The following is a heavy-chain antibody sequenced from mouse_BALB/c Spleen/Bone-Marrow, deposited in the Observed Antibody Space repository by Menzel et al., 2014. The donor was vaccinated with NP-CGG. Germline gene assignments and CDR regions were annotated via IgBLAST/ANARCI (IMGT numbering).Heavy chain of an antibody. J-gene: IGHJ4*01. Sequence: QVQLQHSGSELRSPGSSVKLSCKDFDSEVFPIAYMSWVRQKPGHGFEWIGDILPSIGRTIYGEKFEDKATLDADAVSNTAYLELNSLTSEDSAIYYCARGTNWDGEGYYYAMDYWGQGTSVTVSS. V-gene: IGHV15-2*02. CDR1: DSEVFPIAY. D-gene: IGHD4-1*01. CDR3: ARGTNWDGEGYYYAMDY. CDR2: ILPSIGRT.